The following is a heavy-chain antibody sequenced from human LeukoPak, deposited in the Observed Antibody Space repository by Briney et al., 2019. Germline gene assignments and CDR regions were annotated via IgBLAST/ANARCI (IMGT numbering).Heavy chain of an antibody. V-gene: IGHV3-33*01. J-gene: IGHJ3*02. D-gene: IGHD3-16*01. CDR1: GFTFSSYG. CDR3: ARGGGRLLRGAFDI. CDR2: IWYDGSNK. Sequence: GGALRLSCAAPGFTFSSYGMHWVRQAPGKGLEWVAVIWYDGSNKYYADAVKGRFTISRDNSKNTLYLQMNSLRAEDTAVYYCARGGGRLLRGAFDIGGEGTMVTVSS.